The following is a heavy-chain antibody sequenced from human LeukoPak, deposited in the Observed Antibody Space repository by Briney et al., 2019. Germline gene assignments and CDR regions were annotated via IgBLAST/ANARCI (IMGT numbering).Heavy chain of an antibody. V-gene: IGHV4-59*11. J-gene: IGHJ4*02. CDR3: ARVRDCSSTSCYSQPFNY. Sequence: SETLSLTCTVSGGSISSHYWCWIRQPPGKGLEWIGYIYYSGSTNYNPSLKSRVTISVDTSKNQFSLKLSSVTAADTAVYYCARVRDCSSTSCYSQPFNYWGQGTLVTVS. D-gene: IGHD2-2*02. CDR1: GGSISSHY. CDR2: IYYSGST.